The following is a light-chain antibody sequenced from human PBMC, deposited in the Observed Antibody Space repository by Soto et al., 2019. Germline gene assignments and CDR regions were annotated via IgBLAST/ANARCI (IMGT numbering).Light chain of an antibody. CDR3: QQYASSPLT. Sequence: EIVLTQSPGTLSLSPGERATLSCRASQSISSNYLAWYQQKPGQAPRLLIYGASSSATGIPDRFSGSGSGTDFTLTISRLEPEDFAVYSCQQYASSPLTFGGGTKVEIK. CDR2: GAS. V-gene: IGKV3-20*01. J-gene: IGKJ4*01. CDR1: QSISSNY.